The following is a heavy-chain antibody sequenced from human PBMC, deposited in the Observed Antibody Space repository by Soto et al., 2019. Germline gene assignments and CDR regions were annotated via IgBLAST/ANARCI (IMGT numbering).Heavy chain of an antibody. CDR3: ARVVPGAEAWFGP. V-gene: IGHV1-18*01. J-gene: IGHJ5*02. Sequence: QVQLVQSGGEVKRPGASVKVSCKTSGYTFSNYGITWVRQAPGQPLEWLGWISLYSDGTNYAQKFQGRVSMTTDTSTTTAYTELRSLRSDDTAVYYCARVVPGAEAWFGPWGQGTLATVSS. CDR2: ISLYSDGT. D-gene: IGHD2-2*01. CDR1: GYTFSNYG.